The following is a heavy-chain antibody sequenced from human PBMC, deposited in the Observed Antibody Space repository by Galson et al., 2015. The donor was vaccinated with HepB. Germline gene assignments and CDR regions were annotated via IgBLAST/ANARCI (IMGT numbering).Heavy chain of an antibody. CDR2: IKQDGSEK. J-gene: IGHJ6*02. Sequence: SLRLSCAASGFTFSSYWMSWVRQAPGKGLEWVANIKQDGSEKYYVDSVKGRFTISRDNAKNSLYLQMNSLRAEDTAVYYCAKSGSYYYYYGMDVWGQGTTVTVSS. V-gene: IGHV3-7*01. CDR3: AKSGSYYYYYGMDV. CDR1: GFTFSSYW. D-gene: IGHD1-26*01.